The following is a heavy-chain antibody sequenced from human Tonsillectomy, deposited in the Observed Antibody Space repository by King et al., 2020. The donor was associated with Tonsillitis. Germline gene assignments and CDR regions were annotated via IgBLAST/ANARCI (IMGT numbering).Heavy chain of an antibody. Sequence: VQLQESGPGLVKPSQTLSLTCNVSCASISSYDYYWRWIRQPPGKGLEWIGYVYYTGSTYYNPSLKSRVTISVETSTSQFSLKLSSVTAADTAVYYCASYGSGLFDDWGQGTLVTVSS. V-gene: IGHV4-30-4*01. CDR2: VYYTGST. J-gene: IGHJ4*02. CDR3: ASYGSGLFDD. D-gene: IGHD3-10*01. CDR1: CASISSYDYY.